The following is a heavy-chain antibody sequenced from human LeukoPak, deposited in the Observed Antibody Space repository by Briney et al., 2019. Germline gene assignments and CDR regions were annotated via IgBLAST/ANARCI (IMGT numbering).Heavy chain of an antibody. Sequence: PGGSLRLSCAASGFTFSSYWMSWVRQAPGKGLEWVANIKQDGSEKYYVDSVKGRFTISRDNAKDSLYLQMNSLRAEDTAVYYCAREVQDTVATIGAFDIWGQGTMVTVSS. J-gene: IGHJ3*02. D-gene: IGHD5-12*01. CDR1: GFTFSSYW. CDR3: AREVQDTVATIGAFDI. CDR2: IKQDGSEK. V-gene: IGHV3-7*01.